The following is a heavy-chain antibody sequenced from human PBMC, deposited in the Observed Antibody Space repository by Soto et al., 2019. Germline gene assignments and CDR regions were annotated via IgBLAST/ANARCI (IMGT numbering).Heavy chain of an antibody. CDR1: GGTFGNSA. Sequence: QVQLVQSGAEVKKPGSSVNVSCKTSGGTFGNSAVAWVRQDPGQGLEWMGGIVPMFGTSNYAQKFQGRLTITADDSTSTADMELRSLRSDDTAVYYCAIDGDTESAFLRGPLGGGRFDPWGQGTLVTVSS. V-gene: IGHV1-69*12. J-gene: IGHJ5*02. D-gene: IGHD2-21*01. CDR2: IVPMFGTS. CDR3: AIDGDTESAFLRGPLGGGRFDP.